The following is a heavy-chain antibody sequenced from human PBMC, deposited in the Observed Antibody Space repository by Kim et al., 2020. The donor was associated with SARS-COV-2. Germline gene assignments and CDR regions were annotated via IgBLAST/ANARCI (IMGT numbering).Heavy chain of an antibody. V-gene: IGHV5-51*01. D-gene: IGHD2-2*01. J-gene: IGHJ4*02. CDR1: GYSFASYW. CDR2: IYPGDSDT. Sequence: GESLKISCKGSGYSFASYWIVWVRQMPGKGLEWMGIIYPGDSDTRYSPSFQGQVTISADKSITTAYLQWSGLKASDTAIHYCASCSSASCYQGVLDYWGQGTQVTVSS. CDR3: ASCSSASCYQGVLDY.